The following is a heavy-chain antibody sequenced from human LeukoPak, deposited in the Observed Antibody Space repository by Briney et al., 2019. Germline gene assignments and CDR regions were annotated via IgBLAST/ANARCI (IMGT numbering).Heavy chain of an antibody. J-gene: IGHJ6*02. CDR3: ARGQRYYYGMDV. Sequence: PGGSLRLSCAASGFTVSSNYMSWVRQAPGKGLEWVSVIYGGGSTYYADSVKGRFTISRDNSKNTLYLQMNSLRAEDTAVYYCARGQRYYYGMDVWGQGTTVTVSS. V-gene: IGHV3-53*01. CDR2: IYGGGST. CDR1: GFTVSSNY.